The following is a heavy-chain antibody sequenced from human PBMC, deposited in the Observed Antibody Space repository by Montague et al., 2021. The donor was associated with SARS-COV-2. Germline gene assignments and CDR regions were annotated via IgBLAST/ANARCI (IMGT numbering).Heavy chain of an antibody. CDR3: VRHPQYDGLNGHPDF. D-gene: IGHD3-9*01. Sequence: SETLSLTCTVAGVSVTDYYWSWIRQPPGKGLEWVGDVLYNKGTNFNPSLMSRVAISVDTSKNQFSLRLTSVTAAGTAFYYCVRHPQYDGLNGHPDFWDQGTLVTVSS. CDR2: VLYNKGT. CDR1: GVSVTDYY. V-gene: IGHV4-59*08. J-gene: IGHJ4*02.